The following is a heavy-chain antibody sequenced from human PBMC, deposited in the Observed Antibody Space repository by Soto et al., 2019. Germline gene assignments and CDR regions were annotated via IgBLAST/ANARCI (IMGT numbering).Heavy chain of an antibody. CDR1: GGTFSSYA. D-gene: IGHD5-12*01. CDR3: ARGGRRDGYKIGLSLDY. J-gene: IGHJ4*02. Sequence: QVQLVQSGAEVKKPGSSVKVSCKASGGTFSSYAISWVRQAPGQGLEWMGGIIPIFGTANYAQKFQGRVTITADESTSTAHMELSSLRSEDTAVYYCARGGRRDGYKIGLSLDYWGQGTLVTVSS. CDR2: IIPIFGTA. V-gene: IGHV1-69*01.